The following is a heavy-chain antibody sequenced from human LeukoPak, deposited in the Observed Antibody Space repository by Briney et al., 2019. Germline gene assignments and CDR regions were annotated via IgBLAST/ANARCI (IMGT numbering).Heavy chain of an antibody. V-gene: IGHV3-21*01. J-gene: IGHJ4*02. D-gene: IGHD1-1*01. CDR1: GFTFSSYN. CDR3: ARDPRTVRI. CDR2: ISSSSDYI. Sequence: GGSLRLSCAASGFTFSSYNMNWVRQAPGKGLEWVSSISSSSDYIYYADSVKGRFTISRDNAKNLLYLQMDSLRVEDTAIYYCARDPRTVRIWGQGTLVPSPQ.